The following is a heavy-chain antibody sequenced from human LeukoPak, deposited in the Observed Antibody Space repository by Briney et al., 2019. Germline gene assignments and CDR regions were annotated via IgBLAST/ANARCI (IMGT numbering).Heavy chain of an antibody. Sequence: PGGSLRLSCAASGFTFSSYSMNWVRQALGKGLEWVSSINTNSYIYYADSVKGRFTISRDNAKNSLYLQMNSLRAEDTAVYYCAVDAVAGARGPFYFDYWGQGTLVTVSS. CDR3: AVDAVAGARGPFYFDY. V-gene: IGHV3-21*01. CDR1: GFTFSSYS. D-gene: IGHD6-19*01. J-gene: IGHJ4*02. CDR2: INTNSYI.